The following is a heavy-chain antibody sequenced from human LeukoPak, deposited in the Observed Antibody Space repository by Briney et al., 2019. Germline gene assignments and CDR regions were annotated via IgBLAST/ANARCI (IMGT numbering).Heavy chain of an antibody. J-gene: IGHJ4*02. CDR3: GRTLYGGVDY. V-gene: IGHV4-38-2*02. D-gene: IGHD3-10*01. CDR1: GYSISGGFY. CDR2: IYHSGST. Sequence: SETLSLTCTVSGYSISGGFYWGWIRQPPGKGLEWIGSIYHSGSTYDNPSLKSRVTMAVDTSKNQFSLKLSSMTAADTAVYYCGRTLYGGVDYWGQGTLVTVSS.